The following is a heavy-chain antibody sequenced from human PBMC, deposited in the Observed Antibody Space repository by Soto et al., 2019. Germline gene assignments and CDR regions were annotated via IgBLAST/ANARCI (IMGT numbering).Heavy chain of an antibody. Sequence: GGSLRLSCGASGFTFSSYAMSWVRQAQGKGLEWVSAISASGGSTYYAESVKGRFTISRDNSKNTLYLQMNSLRAEDTAVYYCANDPKQQPYNGFEPWGQGT. CDR3: ANDPKQQPYNGFEP. CDR2: ISASGGST. D-gene: IGHD6-13*01. V-gene: IGHV3-23*01. CDR1: GFTFSSYA. J-gene: IGHJ5*02.